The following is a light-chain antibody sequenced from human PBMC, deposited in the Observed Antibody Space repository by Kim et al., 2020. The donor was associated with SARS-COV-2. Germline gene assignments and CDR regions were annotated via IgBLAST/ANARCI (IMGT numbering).Light chain of an antibody. J-gene: IGLJ2*01. V-gene: IGLV3-1*01. Sequence: VSPGQTASIPCSVNTLGNKYTSWYQQKPGQSPVLVMYQDSKRPSGIPERFSGSSSGNTATLTISGTQAMDEADYYCQAWDSSTAVVFGGGTQLTVL. CDR3: QAWDSSTAVV. CDR2: QDS. CDR1: TLGNKY.